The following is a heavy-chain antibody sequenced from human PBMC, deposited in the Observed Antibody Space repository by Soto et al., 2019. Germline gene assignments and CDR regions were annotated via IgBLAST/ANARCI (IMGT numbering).Heavy chain of an antibody. CDR2: IHTTGSA. V-gene: IGHV4-4*07. CDR3: ARVGCSSSNCLIRLYDFDY. D-gene: IGHD2-2*01. J-gene: IGHJ4*02. Sequence: SETLSLTCTVSGGSIGPYYWSWIRQPAGKGLEWIGRIHTTGSANYNPSLKGRITMSGDTSKNQFSLRLSSVTAADTAVYYCARVGCSSSNCLIRLYDFDYWGQGTLVTVSS. CDR1: GGSIGPYY.